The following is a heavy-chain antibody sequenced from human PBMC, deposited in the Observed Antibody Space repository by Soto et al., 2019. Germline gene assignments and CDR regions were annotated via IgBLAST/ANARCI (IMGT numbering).Heavy chain of an antibody. J-gene: IGHJ6*03. CDR3: ARDLWGKGYDILTGYLSPGYYYYMDV. D-gene: IGHD3-9*01. CDR2: IYSGGST. Sequence: GGSLRLSCAASGFTVSSNYMSWVRQAPGKGLEWVSVIYSGGSTYYADSVKGRFTISRDNSKNTLYLQMNSLRAEDTAVYYCARDLWGKGYDILTGYLSPGYYYYMDVWGKGTTVTVSS. CDR1: GFTVSSNY. V-gene: IGHV3-66*01.